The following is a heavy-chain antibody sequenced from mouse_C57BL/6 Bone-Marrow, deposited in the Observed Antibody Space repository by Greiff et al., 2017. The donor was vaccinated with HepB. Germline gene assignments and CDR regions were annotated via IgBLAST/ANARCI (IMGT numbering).Heavy chain of an antibody. CDR2: INPGSGGT. V-gene: IGHV1-54*01. Sequence: QVQLQQSGAELVRPGTSVKVSCKASGYAFTNYLIEWVKQRPGQGLEWIGVINPGSGGTNYNEKFKGKATLTADKSSSTAYMQLSSLTSEDSAVYFCARRYYGSSSGYFDVWGTGTTVTVSS. CDR3: ARRYYGSSSGYFDV. CDR1: GYAFTNYL. D-gene: IGHD1-1*01. J-gene: IGHJ1*03.